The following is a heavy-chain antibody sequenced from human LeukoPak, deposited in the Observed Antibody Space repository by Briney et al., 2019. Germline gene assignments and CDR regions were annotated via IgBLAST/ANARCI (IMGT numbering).Heavy chain of an antibody. Sequence: SETLSLSCTVSGGSISGYYWSWIRQPPGKGLEWIGYIYYSGSTNYHPSLKSRVTMSVDMSKNQFSLKLNSVIAADTAVYYCARGLGYASTSSSGYWGQGTLVTVSS. CDR1: GGSISGYY. J-gene: IGHJ4*02. CDR2: IYYSGST. V-gene: IGHV4-59*01. D-gene: IGHD2-2*01. CDR3: ARGLGYASTSSSGY.